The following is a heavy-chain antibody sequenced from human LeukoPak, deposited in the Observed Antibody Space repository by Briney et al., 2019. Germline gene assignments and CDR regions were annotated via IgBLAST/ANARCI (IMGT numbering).Heavy chain of an antibody. Sequence: SGGSLRLSCAASGFTFSSYAMSWVRQAPGKGLEWVSAISGSGGSTYYADSVKGRFTISRDNSKNTLYLQMNSLRAEDTAVYYCAKGYSSSWSEFDYWGQGTLVTVSS. V-gene: IGHV3-23*01. J-gene: IGHJ4*02. CDR3: AKGYSSSWSEFDY. D-gene: IGHD6-13*01. CDR1: GFTFSSYA. CDR2: ISGSGGST.